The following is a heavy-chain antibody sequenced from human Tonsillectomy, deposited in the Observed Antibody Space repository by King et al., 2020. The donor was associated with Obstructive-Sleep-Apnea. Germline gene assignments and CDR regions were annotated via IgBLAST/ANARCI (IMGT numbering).Heavy chain of an antibody. D-gene: IGHD3-10*01. CDR3: VRSWGYSEYNWFDP. J-gene: IGHJ5*02. Sequence: QLQESGPGLVKPSETLSLTCTVSGFSISSYYWSWIRQPPGKGLEWIGYISYSGNTNYNPSLKSRATISIDTSTNQFSLKLSSVTAADTAVYYCVRSWGYSEYNWFDPWGQGTLVTVSS. CDR1: GFSISSYY. CDR2: ISYSGNT. V-gene: IGHV4-59*08.